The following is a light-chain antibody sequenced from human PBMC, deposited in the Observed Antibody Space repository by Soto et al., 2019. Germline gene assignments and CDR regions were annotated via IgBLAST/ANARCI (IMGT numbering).Light chain of an antibody. V-gene: IGLV2-14*01. J-gene: IGLJ1*01. CDR2: EVS. CDR3: NSYTGKSKGV. Sequence: QSALTQPASVSGSPGQSITISCTGTSSDVGGYNYVSWYQQHPGKAPKLLIYEVSNRPSGVSNRFSGSKSGNTASLTISVLQAEDEAAYYCNSYTGKSKGVFGTGTKVTVL. CDR1: SSDVGGYNY.